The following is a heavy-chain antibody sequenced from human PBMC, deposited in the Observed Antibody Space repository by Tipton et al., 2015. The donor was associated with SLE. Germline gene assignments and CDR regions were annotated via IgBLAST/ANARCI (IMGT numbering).Heavy chain of an antibody. CDR3: ARGNRAEEELDL. V-gene: IGHV4-39*07. CDR2: ISYGGNT. Sequence: LRLSCTVSGGSVSSSSYYWGWIRQPPGEGLEWIGTISYGGNTYYNPSLKTPVTISVDTSKNQFSLNLRSVTAADTAVYFCARGNRAEEELDLWGQGTLVTVSS. CDR1: GGSVSSSSYY. J-gene: IGHJ4*02. D-gene: IGHD1-1*01.